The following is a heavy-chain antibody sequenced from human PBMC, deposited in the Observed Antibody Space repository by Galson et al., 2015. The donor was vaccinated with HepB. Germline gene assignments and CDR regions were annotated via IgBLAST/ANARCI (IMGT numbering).Heavy chain of an antibody. D-gene: IGHD3-16*02. J-gene: IGHJ6*02. V-gene: IGHV3-30-3*01. CDR2: ISYDGSNK. CDR1: GFTFSSYA. CDR3: ARDQLTYVWGSYRINAYYYYGMDV. Sequence: LRLSCAASGFTFSSYAMHWVRQAPGKGLEWVAVISYDGSNKYYADSVKGRFTISRDNSKNTLYLQMNSLRAEDTAVYYCARDQLTYVWGSYRINAYYYYGMDVWGQGTTVTVSS.